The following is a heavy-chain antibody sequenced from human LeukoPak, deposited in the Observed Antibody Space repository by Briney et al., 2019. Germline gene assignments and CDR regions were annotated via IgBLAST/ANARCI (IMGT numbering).Heavy chain of an antibody. D-gene: IGHD2-2*01. J-gene: IGHJ6*02. CDR1: GFTFSNYA. CDR2: LTGSGGNT. V-gene: IGHV3-23*01. Sequence: GGSLRLSCAASGFTFSNYAMSWVRQAPGKGLEWVSGLTGSGGNTYYADSVKGRFTISRDNSKNSLYLQMNSLRAEDTAVYYCARADCSSTSCYGYYYYGMDVWGQGTTVTVSS. CDR3: ARADCSSTSCYGYYYYGMDV.